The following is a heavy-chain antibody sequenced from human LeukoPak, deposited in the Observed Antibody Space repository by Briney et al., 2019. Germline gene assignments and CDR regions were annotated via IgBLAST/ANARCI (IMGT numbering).Heavy chain of an antibody. CDR2: IGKNGNNE. D-gene: IGHD5-12*01. CDR3: VRQSEGLDP. CDR1: GFTFGLHI. Sequence: PGRSLRLSCAASGFTFGLHIMHWVRQAPGKGLEWVAVIGKNGNNEFYADSVRGRFLISRDNSKNTLHLQMNSLTPDDTAVYFCVRQSEGLDPWGQGTLLTVSS. J-gene: IGHJ5*02. V-gene: IGHV3-30*03.